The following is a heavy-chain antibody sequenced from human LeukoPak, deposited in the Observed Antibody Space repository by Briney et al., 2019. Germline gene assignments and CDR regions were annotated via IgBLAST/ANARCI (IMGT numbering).Heavy chain of an antibody. CDR2: ISGSSGST. Sequence: GGSLRLSCAASGFTFSSYAMNWVRQAPGKGLEWVSAISGSSGSTYYADSVKGRFTISRDNSKNTLYLQMNSRRAEDTALYYCAKDQSYYYGSGSYIDYWGQGTLVTVSS. CDR3: AKDQSYYYGSGSYIDY. D-gene: IGHD3-10*01. CDR1: GFTFSSYA. J-gene: IGHJ4*02. V-gene: IGHV3-23*01.